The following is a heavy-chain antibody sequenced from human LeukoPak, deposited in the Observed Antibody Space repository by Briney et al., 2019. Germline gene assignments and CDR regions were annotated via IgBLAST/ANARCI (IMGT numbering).Heavy chain of an antibody. D-gene: IGHD6-13*01. Sequence: SVKVSCKASGGTFSSYAISWVRQAPGQGLEWMGGIIPIFGTANYAQKFQGRVTITADESTSTTYMELSSLRSEDTAVYYCAREGGSSTRAYYYYGMDVWGKGTTVTVSS. V-gene: IGHV1-69*13. CDR3: AREGGSSTRAYYYYGMDV. J-gene: IGHJ6*04. CDR2: IIPIFGTA. CDR1: GGTFSSYA.